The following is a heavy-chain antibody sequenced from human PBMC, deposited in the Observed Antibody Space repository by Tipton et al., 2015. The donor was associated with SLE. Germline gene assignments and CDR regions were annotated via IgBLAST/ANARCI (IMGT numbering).Heavy chain of an antibody. Sequence: SLRLSCTASGFTFGDYAMSWVRQAPGKGLEWVGFIRSKAYGGTTEYAASVKGRFTISRDDSKSIAYLQMNSLKTEDTAVYYCTRDRYGHYYGMDVWGQGTTVTVSS. J-gene: IGHJ6*02. CDR2: IRSKAYGGTT. D-gene: IGHD4-17*01. CDR1: GFTFGDYA. CDR3: TRDRYGHYYGMDV. V-gene: IGHV3-49*04.